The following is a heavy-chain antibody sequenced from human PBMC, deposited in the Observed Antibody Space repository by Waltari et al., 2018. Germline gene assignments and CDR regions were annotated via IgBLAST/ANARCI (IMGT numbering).Heavy chain of an antibody. D-gene: IGHD3-10*01. CDR2: ISSSGSTI. Sequence: EVQLVESGGGLVQPGGSVRLSCAASGFTFSRYEMNWVRRAPGKGLEWVSYISSSGSTIYYADSVKGRFTISRDNAKNSLYLQMNSLRAEDTAVYYCARVLGSMDVWGQGTTVTVSS. V-gene: IGHV3-48*03. CDR3: ARVLGSMDV. CDR1: GFTFSRYE. J-gene: IGHJ6*02.